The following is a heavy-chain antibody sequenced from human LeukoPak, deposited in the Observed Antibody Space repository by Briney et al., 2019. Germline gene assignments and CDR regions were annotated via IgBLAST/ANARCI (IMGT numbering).Heavy chain of an antibody. Sequence: ASVKVSCKASGYTFTGYYMHWVRQAPGQGLEWMGWINPNSGGTNYAQKLQGRVTMTTDTSTSTAYMELRSPRSDDTAVYYCARTGSGDYVWGSYRHLDYWGQGTLVTVSS. D-gene: IGHD3-16*02. CDR2: INPNSGGT. CDR3: ARTGSGDYVWGSYRHLDY. J-gene: IGHJ4*02. CDR1: GYTFTGYY. V-gene: IGHV1-2*02.